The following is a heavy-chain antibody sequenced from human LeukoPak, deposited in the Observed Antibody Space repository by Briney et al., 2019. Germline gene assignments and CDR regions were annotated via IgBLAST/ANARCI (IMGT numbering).Heavy chain of an antibody. D-gene: IGHD4-17*01. Sequence: GGSLRLSCVASGFSVSDNYMSWVRQTPGEGLEWVSVIFGGSTYYADSVKGRFTISRDNSKNTLYLQMDGLRAEDTAVYYCVKEARGTTVYYWGQGTLVTVSS. CDR1: GFSVSDNY. V-gene: IGHV3-66*01. J-gene: IGHJ4*02. CDR2: IFGGST. CDR3: VKEARGTTVYY.